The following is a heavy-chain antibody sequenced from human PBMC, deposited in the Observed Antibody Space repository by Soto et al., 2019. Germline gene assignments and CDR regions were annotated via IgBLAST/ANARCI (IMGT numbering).Heavy chain of an antibody. CDR2: ISYDGSNK. Sequence: GGSLRLSCAASGFTFSSYGMHWVRQAPGKGLEWVAVISYDGSNKYYADSVKGRFTISRDNSKNTLYLQMNSLRAEDTAVYYCAKADYDILTGPFDYWGQGTLVTVSS. CDR1: GFTFSSYG. D-gene: IGHD3-9*01. CDR3: AKADYDILTGPFDY. J-gene: IGHJ4*02. V-gene: IGHV3-30*18.